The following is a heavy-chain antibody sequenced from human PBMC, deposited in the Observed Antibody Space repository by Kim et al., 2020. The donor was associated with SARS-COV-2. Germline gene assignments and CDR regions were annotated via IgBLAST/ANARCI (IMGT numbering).Heavy chain of an antibody. J-gene: IGHJ5*02. CDR1: GGSISSSNW. CDR2: IYHSGST. V-gene: IGHV4-4*02. D-gene: IGHD3-10*01. Sequence: SETLSLTCAVSGGSISSSNWWSWVRQPPGKGLEWIGEIYHSGSTNYNPSLKSRVTISVDKSKNQFSLKLSSVTAADTAVYYCAQYGSGSYSPFDPWGQGTLVTVSS. CDR3: AQYGSGSYSPFDP.